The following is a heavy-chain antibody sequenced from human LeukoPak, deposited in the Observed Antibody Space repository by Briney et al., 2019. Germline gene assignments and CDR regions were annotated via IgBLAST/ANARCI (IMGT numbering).Heavy chain of an antibody. CDR1: GFTFSSYW. V-gene: IGHV3-7*01. CDR3: AREEEKRGANWFDP. D-gene: IGHD3-10*01. J-gene: IGHJ5*02. Sequence: GGSLRLSCAASGFTFSSYWMSWVRQAPGKGLEWVANINQDGSEEYYVDSVKGRFTISRDNAKNSLYLQMNSLRAEDTAVYYCAREEEKRGANWFDPWGQGTLVTVSS. CDR2: INQDGSEE.